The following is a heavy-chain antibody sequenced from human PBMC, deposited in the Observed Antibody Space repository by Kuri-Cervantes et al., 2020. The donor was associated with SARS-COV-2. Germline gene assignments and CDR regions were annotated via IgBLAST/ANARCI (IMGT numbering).Heavy chain of an antibody. J-gene: IGHJ4*02. D-gene: IGHD3-3*01. CDR2: IYSGGKT. CDR1: GFTVSGNY. CDR3: ARDLWGGNGLLDY. Sequence: ETLSLTCATSGFTVSGNYMSWVRQAPGKGLEWVSVIYSGGKTFYADSVKGRFTISRDDSKNTLYLQMNSLRAEDTAVYYCARDLWGGNGLLDYWGQGTQVTVSS. V-gene: IGHV3-66*02.